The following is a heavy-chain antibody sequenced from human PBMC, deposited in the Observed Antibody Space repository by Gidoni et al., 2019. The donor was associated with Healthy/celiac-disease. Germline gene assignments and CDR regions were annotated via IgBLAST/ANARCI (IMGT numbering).Heavy chain of an antibody. CDR2: IYHSGST. Sequence: QLQLQESGSGLVKPSQTLSLTCAVSGGSISSGGYSWSWIRQPPGKGLEWIGYIYHSGSTYYNPSLKSRVTISVDRSKNQFSLKLSSVTAADTAVYYCARAKQKVAGPTAFDYWGQGTLVTVSS. CDR3: ARAKQKVAGPTAFDY. V-gene: IGHV4-30-2*01. J-gene: IGHJ4*02. D-gene: IGHD6-19*01. CDR1: GGSISSGGYS.